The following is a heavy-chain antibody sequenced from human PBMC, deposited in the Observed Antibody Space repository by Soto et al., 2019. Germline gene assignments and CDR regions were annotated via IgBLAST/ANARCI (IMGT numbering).Heavy chain of an antibody. CDR2: IDPSGGGT. D-gene: IGHD2-15*01. J-gene: IGHJ5*02. Sequence: GASVKVSCKASVYTFTSYYMHWVRQAPGQGLEWMGIIDPSGGGTSYAQKFQGRLTMTRDTSTSTVYMELSSLRSEDTAVYYCARDRVDCSGGNCWRSVEDTWGQGTLVTVSS. V-gene: IGHV1-46*01. CDR1: VYTFTSYY. CDR3: ARDRVDCSGGNCWRSVEDT.